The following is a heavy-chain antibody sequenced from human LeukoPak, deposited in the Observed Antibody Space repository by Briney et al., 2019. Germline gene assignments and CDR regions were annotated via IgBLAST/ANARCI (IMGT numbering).Heavy chain of an antibody. CDR3: ARGPGLWFGELIPDY. D-gene: IGHD3-10*01. CDR1: GYTFTSYD. CDR2: MNPNSGNT. Sequence: ASVKVSCKASGYTFTSYDINWVRQATGQGLEWMGWMNPNSGNTGYAQKFQGRVTMTRNTSISTAYMGLSSLRSEDTAVYYCARGPGLWFGELIPDYWGQGTLVTVSS. V-gene: IGHV1-8*01. J-gene: IGHJ4*02.